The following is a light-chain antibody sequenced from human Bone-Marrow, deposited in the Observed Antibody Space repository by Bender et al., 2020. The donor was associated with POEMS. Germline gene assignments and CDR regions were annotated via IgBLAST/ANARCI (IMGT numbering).Light chain of an antibody. CDR2: KDS. V-gene: IGLV3-25*03. Sequence: SYELTQPPSVSVSPGQTARITCSGDALPKQYAYWYRQKPGQAPVLVIYKDSERPSGIPERLSGSSSGTTAALTISGVQAEDEADYYCQSADNSGTYPVVFGGGTKLTVL. CDR1: ALPKQY. J-gene: IGLJ2*01. CDR3: QSADNSGTYPVV.